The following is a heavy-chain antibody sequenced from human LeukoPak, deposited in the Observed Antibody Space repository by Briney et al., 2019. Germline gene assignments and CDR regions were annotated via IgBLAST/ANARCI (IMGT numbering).Heavy chain of an antibody. CDR3: AKYTVNYYYYMDV. D-gene: IGHD4-17*01. CDR1: GFTFSSYG. CDR2: ISGSGGST. V-gene: IGHV3-23*01. Sequence: GGTLRLSCAASGFTFSSYGMSWVRQAPGKGLEWVSAISGSGGSTYYADSVKGRFTISRDNSKNTLYLQMNSLRAEDTAVYYCAKYTVNYYYYMDVWGKGTTVTISS. J-gene: IGHJ6*03.